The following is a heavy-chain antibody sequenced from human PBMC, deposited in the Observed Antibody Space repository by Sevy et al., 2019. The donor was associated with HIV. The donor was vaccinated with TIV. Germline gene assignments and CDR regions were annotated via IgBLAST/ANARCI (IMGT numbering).Heavy chain of an antibody. CDR2: ISRSGGST. CDR1: GFTFSNYA. J-gene: IGHJ6*02. V-gene: IGHV3-23*01. D-gene: IGHD2-2*01. CDR3: AKVDVVVPVADYGLDV. Sequence: GGSLRLSCAASGFTFSNYAMSWVRQAPGKGLEWVSSISRSGGSTYYADSVKGRVTISRDKSKNTLYLQMNSLRAEETAVYYCAKVDVVVPVADYGLDVWGQGTTVTVSS.